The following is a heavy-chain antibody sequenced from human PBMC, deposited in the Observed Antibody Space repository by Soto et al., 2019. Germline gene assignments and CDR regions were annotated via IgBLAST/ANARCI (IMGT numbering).Heavy chain of an antibody. J-gene: IGHJ5*02. V-gene: IGHV4-59*01. CDR1: GGSISSYY. CDR2: IYYSGST. D-gene: IGHD3-10*01. Sequence: SETLSLTCTVSGGSISSYYWSWIRQPPGKGLEWIGYIYYSGSTNYNPSLKSRVTISVDTSKNQFSLKLSSVTAADTAVYYCARGVGSGTYYNHYNWFDPWGQGTLVTVSS. CDR3: ARGVGSGTYYNHYNWFDP.